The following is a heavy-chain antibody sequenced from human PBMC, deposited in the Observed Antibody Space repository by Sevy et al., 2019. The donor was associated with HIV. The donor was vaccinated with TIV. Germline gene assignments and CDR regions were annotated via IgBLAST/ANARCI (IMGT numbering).Heavy chain of an antibody. CDR3: AKEGGITIFGVARYYFDY. J-gene: IGHJ4*02. D-gene: IGHD3-3*01. CDR1: GFTFSSYA. CDR2: ISGSGGST. Sequence: GGSLRLSCAASGFTFSSYAMSWVRQAPGKGLEWVSAISGSGGSTYYADSVKGRFTISRDNSKNTLYLQMNSLRAEDTAVYYCAKEGGITIFGVARYYFDYWGQGSLVTVSS. V-gene: IGHV3-23*01.